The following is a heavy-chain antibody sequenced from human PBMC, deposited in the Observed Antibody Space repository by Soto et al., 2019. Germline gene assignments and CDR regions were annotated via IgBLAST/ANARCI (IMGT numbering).Heavy chain of an antibody. Sequence: TSETLSLTCTVSGGSISSYYWSWIRQPPGKGLEWIGYIYYSGSTNYNPSLKSRVTISVDTSKNQFSLKLSSVTAADTAVYYCARARYDGDYDYWGQGTLVTVYS. CDR2: IYYSGST. V-gene: IGHV4-59*01. D-gene: IGHD4-17*01. CDR3: ARARYDGDYDY. CDR1: GGSISSYY. J-gene: IGHJ4*02.